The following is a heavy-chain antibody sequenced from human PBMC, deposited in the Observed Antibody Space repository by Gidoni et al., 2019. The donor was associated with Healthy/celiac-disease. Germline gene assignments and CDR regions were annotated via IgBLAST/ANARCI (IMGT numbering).Heavy chain of an antibody. D-gene: IGHD1-26*01. CDR1: GGSISSSNW. J-gene: IGHJ4*02. V-gene: IGHV4-4*02. CDR3: ARVKGSGSYSRVGDY. Sequence: QVQLQESGPGLVKPSGTLYLTCAVYGGSISSSNWRCWVRQPPVKGLEWIGEIYHSGITNDNPSLKSRVTISVDKPKNPFSLKLSSVTAADTAVYYCARVKGSGSYSRVGDYWGQVTLVTVSS. CDR2: IYHSGIT.